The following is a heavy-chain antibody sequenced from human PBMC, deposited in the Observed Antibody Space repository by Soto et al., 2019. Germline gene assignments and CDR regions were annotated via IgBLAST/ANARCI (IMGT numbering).Heavy chain of an antibody. CDR3: ARVESQLERYYYYGMDV. CDR2: IIPLFGPA. Sequence: SVKVSCKVYGGTFRSYAISWVRQAPGQGLEWMGGIIPLFGPANNAPKFQDRVTITADESTTTAHMELSSLRSEDTAVYYCARVESQLERYYYYGMDVWGQGTTVTVSS. V-gene: IGHV1-69*13. D-gene: IGHD6-13*01. J-gene: IGHJ6*02. CDR1: GGTFRSYA.